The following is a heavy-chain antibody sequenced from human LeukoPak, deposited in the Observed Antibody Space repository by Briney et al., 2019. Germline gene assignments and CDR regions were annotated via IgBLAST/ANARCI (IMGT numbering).Heavy chain of an antibody. J-gene: IGHJ4*02. D-gene: IGHD3-3*01. V-gene: IGHV3-48*03. CDR2: ISSIGSTI. CDR3: AKEMVEPYEGLFQMYYFDY. Sequence: QPGGSLRLSCAASGFTFSSYEMNWVRQAPGKGLEWVSYISSIGSTIYYADSVKGRFTISGDNSKNTLYLQMNSLRAEDTAVYYCAKEMVEPYEGLFQMYYFDYWGQGTLVTVSS. CDR1: GFTFSSYE.